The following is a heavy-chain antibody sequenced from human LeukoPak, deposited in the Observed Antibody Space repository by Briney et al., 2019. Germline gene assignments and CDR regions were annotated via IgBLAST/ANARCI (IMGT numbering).Heavy chain of an antibody. D-gene: IGHD6-19*01. V-gene: IGHV3-23*01. CDR2: ISGSGGGT. CDR3: AKCPGMVAGKVRFDY. CDR1: GFIFSSSG. Sequence: SGGSLRLSCAASGFIFSSSGMSWVRQAPGKGLEWVSGISGSGGGTYYADSVKGRFTISRDNSKNTLYLQMNSLRAEDTAVYYCAKCPGMVAGKVRFDYWGQGTLVTVSS. J-gene: IGHJ4*02.